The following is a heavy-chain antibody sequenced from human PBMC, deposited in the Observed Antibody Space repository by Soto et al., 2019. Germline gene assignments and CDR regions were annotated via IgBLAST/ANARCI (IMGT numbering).Heavy chain of an antibody. CDR2: IYYRGST. J-gene: IGHJ4*02. CDR3: ARQDDGYGPFDY. CDR1: GGSISSSSSY. V-gene: IGHV4-39*01. D-gene: IGHD5-12*01. Sequence: QLQLQESGPELVKPSETLSLTCTVSGGSISSSSSYWGWIRQPPGKGLEWIANIYYRGSTYYNPSLKSRVTITVDTSNNLFSLKLNSVTVAATAVYYCARQDDGYGPFDYWGRGTLVIVSS.